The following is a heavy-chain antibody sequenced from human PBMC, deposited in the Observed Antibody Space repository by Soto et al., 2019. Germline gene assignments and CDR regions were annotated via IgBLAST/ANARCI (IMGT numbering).Heavy chain of an antibody. CDR2: INHSGST. J-gene: IGHJ4*02. Sequence: SETLSLTCTVSGGSISSYYLSWIRQPPGKGLEWIGEINHSGSTNYNPSLKSRVTISVDTSKNQFSLKLSSVTAADTAVYYCARASTYYYGSGSYYKGDYFDYWGQGTLVTVSS. D-gene: IGHD3-10*01. CDR3: ARASTYYYGSGSYYKGDYFDY. CDR1: GGSISSYY. V-gene: IGHV4-34*01.